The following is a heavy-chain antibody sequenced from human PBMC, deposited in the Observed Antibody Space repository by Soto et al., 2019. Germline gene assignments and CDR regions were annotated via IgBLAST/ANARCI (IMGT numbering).Heavy chain of an antibody. CDR1: GGSISSSNW. CDR3: ARDPVSDFWSGYSDY. V-gene: IGHV4-4*02. CDR2: IYHSGST. D-gene: IGHD3-3*01. J-gene: IGHJ4*02. Sequence: SLTCAVSGGSISSSNWWSWVRQPPGKGLEWIGEIYHSGSTNYNPSLKSRVTISVDKSKNQFSLKLSSVTAADTAVYYCARDPVSDFWSGYSDYWGQGTLVTVSS.